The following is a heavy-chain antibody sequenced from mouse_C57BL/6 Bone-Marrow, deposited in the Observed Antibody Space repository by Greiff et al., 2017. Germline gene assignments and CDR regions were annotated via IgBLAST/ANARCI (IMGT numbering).Heavy chain of an antibody. J-gene: IGHJ3*01. V-gene: IGHV5-6*02. CDR2: ISSGGSYT. D-gene: IGHD2-4*01. Sequence: EVKLMESGGDLVKPGGSLKLSCAASGFTFSSYGMSWVRQTPDKRLEWVATISSGGSYTYYPDSVKGRFTISRDNAKNTLYLQMSSLKSEDTAMYYCARRGLRGSAWFAYWGQGTLVTVSA. CDR1: GFTFSSYG. CDR3: ARRGLRGSAWFAY.